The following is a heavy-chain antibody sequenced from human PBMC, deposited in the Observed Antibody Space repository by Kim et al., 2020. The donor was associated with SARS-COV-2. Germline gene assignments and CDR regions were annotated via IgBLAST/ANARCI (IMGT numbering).Heavy chain of an antibody. D-gene: IGHD3-16*01. CDR3: AREGEWGPFDY. CDR2: INHSGST. V-gene: IGHV4-34*01. J-gene: IGHJ4*02. Sequence: SETLSLTCAVYGGSFSGYYWSWIRQPPGKGLEWIGEINHSGSTNYNPSLKSRVTISVDTSKNQFSLKLSSVTAADTAVYYCAREGEWGPFDYWGQGTLVTVSS. CDR1: GGSFSGYY.